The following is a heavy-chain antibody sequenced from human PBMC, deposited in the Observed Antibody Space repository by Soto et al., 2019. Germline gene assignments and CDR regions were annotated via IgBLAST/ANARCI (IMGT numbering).Heavy chain of an antibody. CDR3: ARGARDTAMGNWFDP. J-gene: IGHJ5*02. CDR1: GGSFSGYY. CDR2: INHSGST. V-gene: IGHV4-34*01. Sequence: PSETLSLTCAVYGGSFSGYYWSWIRQPPGKGLEWIGEINHSGSTNYNPSLKSRVTISVDTSKNQFSLKLSSVTAADTAVYYCARGARDTAMGNWFDPWGQGTLVTVSS. D-gene: IGHD5-18*01.